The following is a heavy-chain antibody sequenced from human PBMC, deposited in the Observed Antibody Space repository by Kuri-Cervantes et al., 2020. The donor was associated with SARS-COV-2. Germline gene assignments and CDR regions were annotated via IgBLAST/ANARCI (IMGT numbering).Heavy chain of an antibody. CDR2: IYYSGST. V-gene: IGHV4-59*11. Sequence: SETLCLTCTVSGGSISSHYWSWIRQPPGKGLEWIGYIYYSGSTNYNPSLKSRVTISVDTSKNQFSLKLSSVTAADTAVYFCARGQGVAVPVALLVFLGYYMYVWGKGTTVTVSS. CDR3: ARGQGVAVPVALLVFLGYYMYV. D-gene: IGHD2-15*01. J-gene: IGHJ6*03. CDR1: GGSISSHY.